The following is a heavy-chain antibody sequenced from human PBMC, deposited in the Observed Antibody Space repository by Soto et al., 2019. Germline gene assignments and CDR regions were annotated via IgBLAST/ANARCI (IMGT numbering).Heavy chain of an antibody. CDR3: AKGVEGYCSSSSCHAYWSGP. CDR1: GFTFSSYA. V-gene: IGHV3-30*04. CDR2: ITDGGDSK. D-gene: IGHD2-2*01. J-gene: IGHJ5*02. Sequence: PGGSLRLSCAASGFTFSSYAMHWVRQAPGKGLEWVAVITDGGDSKYYADSVKGRFTISRDNSKNRLYLQMSSLRAEDTAVYYCAKGVEGYCSSSSCHAYWSGPGGQGTLVTVSS.